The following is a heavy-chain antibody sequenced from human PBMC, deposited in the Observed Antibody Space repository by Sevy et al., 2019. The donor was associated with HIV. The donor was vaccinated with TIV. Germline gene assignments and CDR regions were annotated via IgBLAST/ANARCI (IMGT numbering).Heavy chain of an antibody. J-gene: IGHJ4*02. CDR1: GFTFGDYA. D-gene: IGHD4-4*01. Sequence: GGYLRLSCTASGFTFGDYAMSWFRQAPGKGLEWVGFIRSKAYGGTTEYAATVKGRFTISRDDSKSIAYLQMNSLKTEDTAVYYCTRVDYSAALYFDYWGQGTLVTVSS. CDR3: TRVDYSAALYFDY. V-gene: IGHV3-49*03. CDR2: IRSKAYGGTT.